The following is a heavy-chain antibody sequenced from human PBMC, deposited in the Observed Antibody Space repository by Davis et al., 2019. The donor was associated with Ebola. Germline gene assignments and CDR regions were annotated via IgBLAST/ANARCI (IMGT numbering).Heavy chain of an antibody. V-gene: IGHV5-51*01. D-gene: IGHD6-6*01. CDR3: ARLDGPYSSSPWYFDY. CDR1: GYRFTSYW. J-gene: IGHJ4*02. Sequence: GESLKISCEGSGYRFTSYWIAWVRQMPGKGLEWMGIIYTGDSDTRYSPSFRGQVTISADKSTRTAYLQWSSLKASDTAMYYCARLDGPYSSSPWYFDYWGQGTLVTVSS. CDR2: IYTGDSDT.